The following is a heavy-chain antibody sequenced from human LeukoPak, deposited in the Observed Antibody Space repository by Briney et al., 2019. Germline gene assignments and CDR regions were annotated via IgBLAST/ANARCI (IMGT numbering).Heavy chain of an antibody. V-gene: IGHV1-2*02. CDR1: GYTFTGYY. CDR3: CFGYCSGGSCQPYEYFQH. CDR2: INPNSGGT. J-gene: IGHJ1*01. D-gene: IGHD2-15*01. Sequence: ASVKVSCKASGYTFTGYYMHWVRKAPGQGLEWMGWINPNSGGTNYAQKFQGRVTMTRDTSISTAYMEQSRLRSDDTAVYYCCFGYCSGGSCQPYEYFQHWGQGTLVTVSS.